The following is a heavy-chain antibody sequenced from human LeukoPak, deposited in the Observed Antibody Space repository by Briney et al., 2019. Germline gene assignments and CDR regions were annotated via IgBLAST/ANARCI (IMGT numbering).Heavy chain of an antibody. D-gene: IGHD6-13*01. J-gene: IGHJ4*02. V-gene: IGHV4-38-2*02. Sequence: SETLSLTCTVSGFSITTGNYWAWIRQPPGKGLEWIGTIFRIGSSYYNPSLKSRVTISVDTSKNQFSLKLSSVTAADTALYYCARVIDVAAAGYFDSWGQGTQVTVSS. CDR2: IFRIGSS. CDR3: ARVIDVAAAGYFDS. CDR1: GFSITTGNY.